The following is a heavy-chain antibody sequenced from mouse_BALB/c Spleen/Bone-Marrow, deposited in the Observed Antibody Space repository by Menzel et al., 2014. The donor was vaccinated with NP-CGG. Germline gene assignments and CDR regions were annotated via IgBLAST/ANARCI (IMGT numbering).Heavy chain of an antibody. V-gene: IGHV14-3*02. CDR2: IDPANGNT. CDR1: GFNIKDTY. CDR3: ARAYYGNYPYAMDY. Sequence: VQQQQSGAELVKPGASVKLSCTASGFNIKDTYMHWVKQRPEQGLEWIGRIDPANGNTKYDPKFQGKATITADTSSNTAYLQLSSLTSEDTAVYFCARAYYGNYPYAMDYWGQGTSVTVSS. D-gene: IGHD2-10*01. J-gene: IGHJ4*01.